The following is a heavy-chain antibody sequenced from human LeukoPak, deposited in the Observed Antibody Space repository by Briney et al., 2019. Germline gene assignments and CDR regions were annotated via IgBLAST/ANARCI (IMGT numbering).Heavy chain of an antibody. D-gene: IGHD6-19*01. CDR3: TTGTEQQWLSLDY. J-gene: IGHJ4*02. V-gene: IGHV3-15*01. CDR1: GFTLKNAW. Sequence: GGSLRLSCVASGFTLKNAWMSWVRQAPGKGLEWVGRIRSKADGGTTDYAAPVKGRFTISRDDSKNTLYLQMNSLKTEDTAVYYCTTGTEQQWLSLDYWGQGTLVTVSS. CDR2: IRSKADGGTT.